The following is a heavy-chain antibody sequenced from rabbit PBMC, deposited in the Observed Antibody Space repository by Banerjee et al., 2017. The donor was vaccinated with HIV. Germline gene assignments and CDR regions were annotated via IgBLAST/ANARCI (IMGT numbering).Heavy chain of an antibody. J-gene: IGHJ4*01. V-gene: IGHV1S47*01. CDR3: ARGDGAYAGYDGL. D-gene: IGHD7-1*01. CDR2: IDTGSGST. Sequence: QEQLVESGGGLVQPEGSLTLTCTASGFSFSSSYYMCWVRQAPGKGLEWIGCIDTGSGSTYYASWAKGRFTITRSTSLNTVTLQMTSLTAADTATYFCARGDGAYAGYDGLWGQGTLVTVS. CDR1: GFSFSSSYY.